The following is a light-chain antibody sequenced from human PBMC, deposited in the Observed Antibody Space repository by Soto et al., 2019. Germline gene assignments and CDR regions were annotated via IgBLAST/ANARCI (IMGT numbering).Light chain of an antibody. CDR1: SGSIARNY. J-gene: IGLJ2*01. CDR3: QSYDTINQEGI. CDR2: QDN. Sequence: NFMLTQPHSVSESPGKTVTISCTRSSGSIARNYVQWYQQRPGGAPTTVIYQDNQRPSGVPDRFSGSIDSSSNSASLTISGLKTEDEADYYGQSYDTINQEGIFGGGTKLTVL. V-gene: IGLV6-57*04.